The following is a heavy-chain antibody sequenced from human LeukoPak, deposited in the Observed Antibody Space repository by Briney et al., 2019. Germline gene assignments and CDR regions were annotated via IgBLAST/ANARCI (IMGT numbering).Heavy chain of an antibody. Sequence: SETLSLTCTVSDDSITMYYWTWIRQPPGKGLEWIGYVDHTGSTKFNPSLNGRVCISRDTSNNFFSLRLRSVTAADTAVYFCARGRVSSSTWYSTYYYFFYMDFWGKGTTVTVSS. D-gene: IGHD4-11*01. V-gene: IGHV4-59*01. CDR2: VDHTGST. J-gene: IGHJ6*03. CDR3: ARGRVSSSTWYSTYYYFFYMDF. CDR1: DDSITMYY.